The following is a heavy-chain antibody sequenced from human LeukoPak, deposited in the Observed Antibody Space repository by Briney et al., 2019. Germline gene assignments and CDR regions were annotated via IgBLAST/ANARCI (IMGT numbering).Heavy chain of an antibody. CDR1: GFTFSSYA. Sequence: PGGSLRLSCAASGFTFSSYAMSWVRQAPGKGLEWVSAISGSGGSTYYADSVKGRFTISRDNSKNTLYLQMNSLRAEDTAVYYCAEDPRYCSSTSCVDYWGQGTLVTVSS. CDR3: AEDPRYCSSTSCVDY. D-gene: IGHD2-2*01. CDR2: ISGSGGST. V-gene: IGHV3-23*01. J-gene: IGHJ4*02.